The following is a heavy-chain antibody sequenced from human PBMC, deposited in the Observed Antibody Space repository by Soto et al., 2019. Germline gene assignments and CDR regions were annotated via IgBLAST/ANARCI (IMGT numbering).Heavy chain of an antibody. CDR3: AKDLSPWRGVGLGH. D-gene: IGHD3-3*01. CDR2: TSGAGDTT. Sequence: EVQLLESGGGSAQPGESLRLSCAGSGFTFGTYAMSWVRQAPGKELEWISATSGAGDTTYYADSVKGRFTISRDNSKNTLYLQMSTLRAEDTAVYYCAKDLSPWRGVGLGHWGQGALVTVST. CDR1: GFTFGTYA. J-gene: IGHJ4*02. V-gene: IGHV3-23*01.